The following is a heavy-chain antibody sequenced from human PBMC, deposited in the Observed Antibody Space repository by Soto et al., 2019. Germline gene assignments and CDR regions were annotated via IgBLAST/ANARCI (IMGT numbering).Heavy chain of an antibody. V-gene: IGHV1-69*06. Sequence: SVKVSCRASGGTFSSYAISWVRQAPGQGLEWMGGIIPIFRTANYAQKFQGRVTITADKATSTAYMELSSLRYEDTAAYYCARGRGGHSAGGKCNRWLGPGGQGTLVTVSS. CDR2: IIPIFRTA. J-gene: IGHJ5*02. CDR1: GGTFSSYA. D-gene: IGHD1-26*01. CDR3: ARGRGGHSAGGKCNRWLGP.